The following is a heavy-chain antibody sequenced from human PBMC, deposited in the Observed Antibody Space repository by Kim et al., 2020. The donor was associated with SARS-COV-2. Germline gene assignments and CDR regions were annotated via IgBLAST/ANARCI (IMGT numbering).Heavy chain of an antibody. Sequence: GGSLRHSCAASGFTFSSYWMHWVRQAPGKGLVWVSRINSDGGTTSYADSVKGRFTISRDNAKSTLYLQMNSLRAEDTAVYYCASRRYTGTYFYFDYWGQGTLATISS. D-gene: IGHD1-26*01. CDR1: GFTFSSYW. CDR3: ASRRYTGTYFYFDY. CDR2: INSDGGTT. J-gene: IGHJ4*02. V-gene: IGHV3-74*01.